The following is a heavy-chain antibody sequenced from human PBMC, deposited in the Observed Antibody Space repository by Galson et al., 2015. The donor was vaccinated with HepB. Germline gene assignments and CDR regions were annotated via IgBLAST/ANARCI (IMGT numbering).Heavy chain of an antibody. Sequence: QSGAEVKKPGESLKISCKGSGYSFTTFWITWVRQRPGKGLEWMGRIDPSDSYTDYSPSFQGHVAISVDESITTAYLQWSSLKASDTAMYYCVSRQYYFASGTYYNVSDYWGQGTLVTVSS. CDR3: VSRQYYFASGTYYNVSDY. D-gene: IGHD3-10*01. CDR1: GYSFTTFW. J-gene: IGHJ4*02. CDR2: IDPSDSYT. V-gene: IGHV5-10-1*01.